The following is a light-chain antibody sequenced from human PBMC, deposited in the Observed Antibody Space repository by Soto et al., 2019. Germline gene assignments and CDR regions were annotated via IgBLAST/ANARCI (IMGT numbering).Light chain of an antibody. CDR3: QSYARSLSGYV. V-gene: IGLV1-40*01. CDR2: GNS. CDR1: SSNFGAGYD. Sequence: QSVLTQPPSVSGAPGQRVTISCTGSSSNFGAGYDVHWYQQLPGTAPKLLIYGNSHRPSGVPDRFSGSKSGTSASLAITGLQAEDEADYYCQSYARSLSGYVFAIGRKVTV. J-gene: IGLJ1*01.